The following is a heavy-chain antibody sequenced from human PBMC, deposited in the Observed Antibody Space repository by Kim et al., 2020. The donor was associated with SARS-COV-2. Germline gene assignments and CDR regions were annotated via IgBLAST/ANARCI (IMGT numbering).Heavy chain of an antibody. Sequence: SETLSLTCTVSGGSISSYYWSWIRQPPGKGLEWIGYIYYSGSTNYNPSLKSRVTISVDTSKNQFSLKLSSVTAAETAVYYCAMQAVAGLYYFDYWGQGTL. J-gene: IGHJ4*02. V-gene: IGHV4-59*08. CDR1: GGSISSYY. CDR3: AMQAVAGLYYFDY. D-gene: IGHD6-19*01. CDR2: IYYSGST.